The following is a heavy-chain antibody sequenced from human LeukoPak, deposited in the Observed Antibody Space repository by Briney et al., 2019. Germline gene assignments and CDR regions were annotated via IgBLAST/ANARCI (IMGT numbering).Heavy chain of an antibody. Sequence: GGSLRLSCAASGFTFSSYAMHWVRQAPGKGLEWVAVISYDGSNKYYADSVKGRFTISRDNSKNTLYLQMNSLRAEDTAVYYCAREQGELEGGAFDIWGQGTMVTVSS. CDR1: GFTFSSYA. CDR2: ISYDGSNK. V-gene: IGHV3-30-3*01. D-gene: IGHD1-26*01. J-gene: IGHJ3*02. CDR3: AREQGELEGGAFDI.